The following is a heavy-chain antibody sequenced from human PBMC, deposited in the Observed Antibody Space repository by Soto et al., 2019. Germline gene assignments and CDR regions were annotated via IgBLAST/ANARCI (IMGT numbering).Heavy chain of an antibody. Sequence: SETLSLTCTVSGGSVSSGSYYWSWIRQPPGKGLEWIGYIYYSGSTNYNPSLKSRVTISVDTSKNQFSLKLSSVTAADTAVYYCARKGVVGATDASDIWGQGTMVNVSS. V-gene: IGHV4-61*01. D-gene: IGHD1-26*01. CDR3: ARKGVVGATDASDI. CDR1: GGSVSSGSYY. J-gene: IGHJ3*02. CDR2: IYYSGST.